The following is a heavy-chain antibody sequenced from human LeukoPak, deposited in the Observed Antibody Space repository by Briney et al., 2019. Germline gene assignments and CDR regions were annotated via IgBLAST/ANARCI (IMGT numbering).Heavy chain of an antibody. CDR1: GGSISSGGYY. CDR3: ARAGGVVVPAHLDP. Sequence: SQTLSLTCTVSGGSISSGGYYWSWIRQHPGKGLEWIGYIYYSGSTYYNPSLKSRVTISVDTSKNQFSLKLSAVTAADTAVYYCARAGGVVVPAHLDPWGQGTLVTVSS. CDR2: IYYSGST. J-gene: IGHJ5*02. D-gene: IGHD2-2*01. V-gene: IGHV4-31*03.